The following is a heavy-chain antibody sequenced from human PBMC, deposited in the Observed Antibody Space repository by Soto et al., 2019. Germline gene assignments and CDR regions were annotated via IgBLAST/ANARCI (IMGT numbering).Heavy chain of an antibody. J-gene: IGHJ6*02. D-gene: IGHD2-2*01. CDR2: IIPISDTT. Sequence: GASVEVSCKASGGTFSSYAISWVRQAPGQGLEWMGGIIPISDTTNYAQEFQGRVTITADESTSTAYMELSSLRSEDTAVYYCARSQGSSTSLEIYYYYYYGMDVWGQGTTVTVSS. V-gene: IGHV1-69*13. CDR3: ARSQGSSTSLEIYYYYYYGMDV. CDR1: GGTFSSYA.